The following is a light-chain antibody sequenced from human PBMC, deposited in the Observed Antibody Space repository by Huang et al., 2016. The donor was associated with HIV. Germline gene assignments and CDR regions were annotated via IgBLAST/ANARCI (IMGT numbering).Light chain of an antibody. J-gene: IGKJ1*01. CDR3: QQYGSSPWT. V-gene: IGKV3-20*01. Sequence: EIVLTQSPGTLSLSPGERATLSCRASQSVTSSYLAWYQQKPGQAPRLLISGASTRATGIPDRFSGSGSGNDFTLTISRLEPEDFAVYYCQQYGSSPWTFGQGTKVEIK. CDR2: GAS. CDR1: QSVTSSY.